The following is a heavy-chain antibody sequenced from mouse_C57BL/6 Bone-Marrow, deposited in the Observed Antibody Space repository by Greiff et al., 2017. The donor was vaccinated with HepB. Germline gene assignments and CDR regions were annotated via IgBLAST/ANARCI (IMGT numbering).Heavy chain of an antibody. Sequence: EVQLVESGEGLVKPGGSLKLSCAASGFTFSSYAMSWVRQTSEKGLEWVAYICSGSDYINYADNVKGRVTFSRDNARNTLYLQMSSVKSEDTAMYYCARRAGNSSDHYAMDYWGQGTSVTVSS. CDR2: ICSGSDYI. CDR3: ARRAGNSSDHYAMDY. CDR1: GFTFSSYA. V-gene: IGHV5S21*01. D-gene: IGHD3-2*02. J-gene: IGHJ4*01.